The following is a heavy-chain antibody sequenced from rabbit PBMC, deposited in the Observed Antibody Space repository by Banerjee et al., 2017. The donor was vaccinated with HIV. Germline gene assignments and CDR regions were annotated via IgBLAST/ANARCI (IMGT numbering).Heavy chain of an antibody. V-gene: IGHV1S45*01. D-gene: IGHD4-2*01. CDR1: GFSFSNGYV. J-gene: IGHJ4*01. Sequence: QEQLEESGGDLVKPEGSLTLTCTASGFSFSNGYVMCWVRQAPGKGLEWIACINTISGDTVYATWAKGRFTISKTSSTTVTLQMTSLTAADTATYFCARANAGDTGYGQVGFYFNLWGQGTLVTVS. CDR2: INTISGDT. CDR3: ARANAGDTGYGQVGFYFNL.